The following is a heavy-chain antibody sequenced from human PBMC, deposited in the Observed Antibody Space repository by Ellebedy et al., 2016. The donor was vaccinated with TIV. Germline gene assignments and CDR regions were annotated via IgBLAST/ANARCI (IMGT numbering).Heavy chain of an antibody. CDR2: IRRRRRPT. D-gene: IGHD2-21*01. J-gene: IGHJ3*02. CDR3: AKDGSKCGDDCYFLGPDAFDI. CDR1: GFTFSTPP. Sequence: GESLKISXAAPGFTFSTPPPPRPPPPPAPRLPPAPPIRRRRRPTSDPDSVKGRFTISRDNSKNTLYLQMNSLRAEDTAVYSCAKDGSKCGDDCYFLGPDAFDIWGQGTMVTVSS. V-gene: IGHV3-23*01.